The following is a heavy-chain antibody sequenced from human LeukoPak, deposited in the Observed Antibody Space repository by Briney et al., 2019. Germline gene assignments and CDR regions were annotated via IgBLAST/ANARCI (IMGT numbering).Heavy chain of an antibody. Sequence: GRSLRLSCAASGFTFSSYAMHWVRQAPGKGLEWVAVISYDGSNKYYADSVKGRFTISRDNSKNTLYLQMNSLRAEDTAVYYCARGEVLIAFDYWSQGTLVTVSS. J-gene: IGHJ4*02. CDR1: GFTFSSYA. CDR3: ARGEVLIAFDY. V-gene: IGHV3-30*04. D-gene: IGHD3-16*01. CDR2: ISYDGSNK.